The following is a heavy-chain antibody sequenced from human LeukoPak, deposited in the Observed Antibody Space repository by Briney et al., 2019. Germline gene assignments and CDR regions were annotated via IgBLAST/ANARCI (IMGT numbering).Heavy chain of an antibody. D-gene: IGHD2-2*01. Sequence: GASVKVSCKASGYTFTSYYLHWVRQAPGQGPEWMGWINPNSGGPNYAQEFQGRVTMTRDTSISAAYMELSRLRSDDTAVYYCARQPSFDAIDIWGQGTMVTVSS. J-gene: IGHJ3*02. V-gene: IGHV1-2*02. CDR3: ARQPSFDAIDI. CDR2: INPNSGGP. CDR1: GYTFTSYY.